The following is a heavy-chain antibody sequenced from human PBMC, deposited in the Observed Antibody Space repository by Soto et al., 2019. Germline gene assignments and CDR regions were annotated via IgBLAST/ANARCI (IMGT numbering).Heavy chain of an antibody. CDR1: GGSISSEYYH. J-gene: IGHJ6*02. D-gene: IGHD2-15*01. Sequence: QVQLQQSGPGLVKPSQTLSLTCTVSGGSISSEYYHWSWIRQSPGKGLERIGYIHYSGSIIYNPSCKSRVTTSVDTSKNQCSLQLSSVTAADTAVYFCARADDGGDRDYYCLDVWGQGTTVTVSS. CDR3: ARADDGGDRDYYCLDV. V-gene: IGHV4-30-4*08. CDR2: IHYSGSI.